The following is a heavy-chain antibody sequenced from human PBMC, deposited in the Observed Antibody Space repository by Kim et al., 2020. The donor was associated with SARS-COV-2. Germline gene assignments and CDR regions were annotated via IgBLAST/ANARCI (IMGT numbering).Heavy chain of an antibody. CDR2: IWYDGSNK. CDR1: GFTFSSYG. D-gene: IGHD6-13*01. J-gene: IGHJ4*01. CDR3: ARGDEYSSSWYSFDY. V-gene: IGHV3-33*01. Sequence: GGSLRLSCAASGFTFSSYGMHWVRQAPGKGLEWVAVIWYDGSNKYYADSVKGRFTIYRDNSKNTLYLQMNSLRAEETAGDYGARGDEYSSSWYSFDYWG.